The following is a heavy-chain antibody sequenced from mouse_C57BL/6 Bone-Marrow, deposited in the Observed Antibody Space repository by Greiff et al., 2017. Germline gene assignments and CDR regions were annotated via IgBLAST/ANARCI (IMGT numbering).Heavy chain of an antibody. CDR1: GFTFSDAW. J-gene: IGHJ1*03. CDR2: IRNKANNHET. D-gene: IGHD2-2*01. Sequence: EVKVEESGGGLVQPGGSMKLSCAASGFTFSDAWMDWVRQSPEKGLEWVAEIRNKANNHETSYAESVKGRFTTSRADSKSSVYLQMNSLRAEDSGVYSCTRWGYHWYFDVWGTGTTVTVSS. V-gene: IGHV6-6*01. CDR3: TRWGYHWYFDV.